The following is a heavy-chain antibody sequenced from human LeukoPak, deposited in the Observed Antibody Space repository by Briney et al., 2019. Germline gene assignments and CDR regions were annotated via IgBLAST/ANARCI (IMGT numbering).Heavy chain of an antibody. J-gene: IGHJ4*02. CDR1: GFTFSSYA. Sequence: GGSLRLSCAASGFTFSSYAMSWVRQAPGKGLEWVSAISGSGGSTYYADSVKGRFTISRDNSKNTLYLQMNSLRAEDTAVHYCAKDRGGDSGYDFDYWGQGTLVTASS. D-gene: IGHD5-12*01. CDR3: AKDRGGDSGYDFDY. CDR2: ISGSGGST. V-gene: IGHV3-23*01.